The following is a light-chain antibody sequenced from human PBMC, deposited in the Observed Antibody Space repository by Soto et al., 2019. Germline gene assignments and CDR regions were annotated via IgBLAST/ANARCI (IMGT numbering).Light chain of an antibody. CDR3: ATWDDDLHADV. J-gene: IGLJ7*01. V-gene: IGLV1-44*01. CDR1: SSNIAGNT. Sequence: QSALTQPPSLSGTPGQRGTISCSGSSSNIAGNTVHWYQHLPGTAPKLLIYINDQRPSGVPGRFSASTSGTTASLAISGLQSDDEADYYCATWDDDLHADVFGGGTQLTVL. CDR2: IND.